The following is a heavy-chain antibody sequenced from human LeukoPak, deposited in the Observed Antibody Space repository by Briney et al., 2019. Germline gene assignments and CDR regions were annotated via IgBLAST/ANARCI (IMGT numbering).Heavy chain of an antibody. CDR2: IYHSGST. J-gene: IGHJ4*02. CDR3: ARFVYCGGDCYALEN. CDR1: GGSIRSYY. Sequence: SETLSLTCTVSGGSIRSYYWSRIRKPPGKGLEYIGYIYHSGSTNYNPSLKSRVTISVDTSKNQFSLKLSSVTAADTAVYYCARFVYCGGDCYALENWGQGTLVTVSS. D-gene: IGHD2-21*02. V-gene: IGHV4-59*01.